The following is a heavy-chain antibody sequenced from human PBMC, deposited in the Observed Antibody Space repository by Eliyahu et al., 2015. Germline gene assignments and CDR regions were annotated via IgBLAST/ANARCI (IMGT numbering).Heavy chain of an antibody. CDR3: AKSRNFDY. J-gene: IGHJ4*02. CDR1: GFSFSSYV. D-gene: IGHD1-14*01. CDR2: ISASGGTT. V-gene: IGHV3-23*04. Sequence: EVQLVESGGGLVQPGGSLRLSCSVSGFSFSSYVMSWVRQAPGKGLEWVSGISASGGTTYYPDSLKGRFTISRDNSKNMLYLQMNSLRGEDTALYYCAKSRNFDYWGQGTLVTVSS.